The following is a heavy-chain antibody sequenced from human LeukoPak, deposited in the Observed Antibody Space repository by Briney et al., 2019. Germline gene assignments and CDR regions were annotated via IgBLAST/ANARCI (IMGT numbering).Heavy chain of an antibody. V-gene: IGHV4-39*07. CDR1: GASISSGNYY. CDR3: ARDSTVVSDYYYYYYMDV. CDR2: IYYSGDT. Sequence: SETLSLTCTVSGASISSGNYYWGWIRQPPGKGLEWLGSIYYSGDTYNNPPLKSRVTISVDTAKSQFSLRLTSMTAADTAVYYCARDSTVVSDYYYYYYMDVWGKGTTVTVSS. D-gene: IGHD4-23*01. J-gene: IGHJ6*03.